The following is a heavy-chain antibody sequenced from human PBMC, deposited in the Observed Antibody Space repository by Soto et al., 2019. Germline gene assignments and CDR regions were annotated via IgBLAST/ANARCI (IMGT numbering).Heavy chain of an antibody. D-gene: IGHD2-15*01. J-gene: IGHJ6*03. CDR3: ARSAAANPHYYYMDV. CDR1: GYTFTSYG. Sequence: ASVKVSCKASGYTFTSYGIIWVRQAPGQGLEWMGWISAYNGNTNYAQKLQGRVTITADTSTSTAYMELSSLRSEDTAVYYCARSAAANPHYYYMDVWGKGTTVTVSS. V-gene: IGHV1-18*01. CDR2: ISAYNGNT.